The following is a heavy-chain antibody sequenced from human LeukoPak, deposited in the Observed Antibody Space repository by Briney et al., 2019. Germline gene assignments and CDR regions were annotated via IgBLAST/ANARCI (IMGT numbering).Heavy chain of an antibody. V-gene: IGHV1-18*01. CDR3: ARVQYQLLYRPYYFDY. CDR1: GYTFPDYG. D-gene: IGHD2-2*02. J-gene: IGHJ4*02. CDR2: INSYNGNA. Sequence: ASVKVSCKASGYTFPDYGISWVRQAPGQGLEWLGWINSYNGNANYPQKFEGRVTMTTDTSTSTAYMELRSLRSDDTAVYYCARVQYQLLYRPYYFDYWGQGTLVTVSS.